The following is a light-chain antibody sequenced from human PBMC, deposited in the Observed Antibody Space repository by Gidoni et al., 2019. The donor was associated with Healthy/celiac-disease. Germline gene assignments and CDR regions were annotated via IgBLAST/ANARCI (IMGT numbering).Light chain of an antibody. J-gene: IGKJ2*01. Sequence: EIVLTQSPGTLSLSPGERATLSFRASQSVSSSYLAWYQQKPGQAPRPLIYGASSRATGIPDRFSGSGSGTDFTLTISRLEPEDFAVYYCQQYGSSPRYTFGQGTKLEIK. CDR1: QSVSSSY. CDR2: GAS. V-gene: IGKV3-20*01. CDR3: QQYGSSPRYT.